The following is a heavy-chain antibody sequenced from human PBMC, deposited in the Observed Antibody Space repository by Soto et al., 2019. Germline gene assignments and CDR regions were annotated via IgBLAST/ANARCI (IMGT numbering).Heavy chain of an antibody. J-gene: IGHJ6*02. V-gene: IGHV1-18*01. D-gene: IGHD3-10*01. CDR1: GYSFTSYG. CDR3: ARHNGFGESGV. Sequence: VQLVQSGAEVKKPGASGKVSCKATGYSFTSYGISWVRQAPGQGLEWMGWISAYNGNTNYAQKLQGRVNMTTDTPTSTAYMEVRSLRSDDTALYYCARHNGFGESGVWGQGTTLPVSS. CDR2: ISAYNGNT.